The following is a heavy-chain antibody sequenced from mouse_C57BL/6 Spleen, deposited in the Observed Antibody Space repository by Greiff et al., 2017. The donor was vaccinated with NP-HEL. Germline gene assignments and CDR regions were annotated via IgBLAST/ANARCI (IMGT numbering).Heavy chain of an antibody. CDR2: INPNNGGT. CDR3: ARLYYSPFDY. Sequence: VQLQQSGPELVKPGASVKISCKASGYTFTDYYMNWVKQSHGKSLEWIGDINPNNGGTSYNQKFKGKATLTVDKSSSTAYMELRSLTSEDSAVYYCARLYYSPFDYWGQGTTLTVSS. J-gene: IGHJ2*01. V-gene: IGHV1-26*01. CDR1: GYTFTDYY. D-gene: IGHD2-12*01.